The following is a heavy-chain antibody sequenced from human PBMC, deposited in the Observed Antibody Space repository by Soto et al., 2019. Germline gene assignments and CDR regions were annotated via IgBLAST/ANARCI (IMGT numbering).Heavy chain of an antibody. CDR3: ARVGDGPYYYYVDV. D-gene: IGHD2-21*02. CDR1: GGSISSYY. CDR2: IYYSGST. J-gene: IGHJ6*03. V-gene: IGHV4-59*01. Sequence: SETLSLTCTVSGGSISSYYWSWIRQPPGKGLEWIGYIYYSGSTNYNPSLKSRVTISVDTSKNQFSLKLSSVTAADTAVYYCARVGDGPYYYYVDVWGKGTTVTVSS.